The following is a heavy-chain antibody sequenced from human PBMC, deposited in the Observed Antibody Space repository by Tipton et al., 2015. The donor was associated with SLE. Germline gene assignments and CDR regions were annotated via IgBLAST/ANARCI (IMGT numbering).Heavy chain of an antibody. V-gene: IGHV4-59*08. J-gene: IGHJ4*02. Sequence: PGLVKPSETLSLTCTVSGGSISSYYWSWIRQPPGKGLEWIGHIYYSGSTNYNPSLKSRVTISVDTSKNQFSLKLSSVTAADTAVYYCARQGGQWLDFDYWGQGTLVTVSS. CDR2: IYYSGST. CDR3: ARQGGQWLDFDY. D-gene: IGHD6-19*01. CDR1: GGSISSYY.